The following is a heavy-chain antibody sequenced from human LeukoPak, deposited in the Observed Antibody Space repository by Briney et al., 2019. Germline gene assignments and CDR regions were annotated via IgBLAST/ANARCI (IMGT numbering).Heavy chain of an antibody. D-gene: IGHD4-17*01. CDR1: GFTLSSSS. CDR3: ARVRRDYGHYDYAFDI. CDR2: ISSSSSTI. J-gene: IGHJ3*02. Sequence: GGSLRLSCAASGFTLSSSSMNWVRQAPGKGLEWVSYISSSSSTIYYADSVKGRFTISRDKAKNSLYLQMNSLRAEDTAVYYCARVRRDYGHYDYAFDIWGQGTMVTVSS. V-gene: IGHV3-48*01.